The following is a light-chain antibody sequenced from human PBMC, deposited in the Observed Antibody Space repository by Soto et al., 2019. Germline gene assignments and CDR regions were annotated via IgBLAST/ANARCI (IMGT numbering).Light chain of an antibody. J-gene: IGKJ1*01. V-gene: IGKV3-20*01. CDR2: AAS. CDR1: QSVSVNS. Sequence: IVLTPSPGTLSFAPGESATPYCRASQSVSVNSLAWYQQKGGQAPRLLIYAASTRATGVPDRFSGTGSGTDFALTISSLQPEDSATYYCLKHKTYPRTCGQGTKGAIK. CDR3: LKHKTYPRT.